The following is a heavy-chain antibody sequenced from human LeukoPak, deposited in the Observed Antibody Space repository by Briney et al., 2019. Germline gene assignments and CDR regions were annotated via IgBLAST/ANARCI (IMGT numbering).Heavy chain of an antibody. V-gene: IGHV3-43D*03. CDR3: TKGQHRNSFWVGLNS. CDR2: ISWDGGSS. CDR1: GFTFDDYA. J-gene: IGHJ5*02. D-gene: IGHD3-10*01. Sequence: PGGSLRLSCAASGFTFDDYAMHWVRQAPGKGLEWVSLISWDGGSSYYADSVKGRFNISRDNSRNSLYLQMSSLRAEDTAVYYCTKGQHRNSFWVGLNSWGQGTLVTVSS.